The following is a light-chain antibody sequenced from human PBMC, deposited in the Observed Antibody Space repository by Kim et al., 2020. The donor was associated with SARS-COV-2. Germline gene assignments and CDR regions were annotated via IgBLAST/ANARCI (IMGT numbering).Light chain of an antibody. CDR3: QQYHKWPPYT. V-gene: IGKV3-15*01. J-gene: IGKJ2*01. Sequence: EIAMTQSPATLSVSPGERVTLSCRASESVSSNLAWYQQKPGQAPRLLIYGASTRATGIPARFSGGGSGTDFSLTITSLQSEDFALYYCQQYHKWPPYTFGQGTKLEI. CDR2: GAS. CDR1: ESVSSN.